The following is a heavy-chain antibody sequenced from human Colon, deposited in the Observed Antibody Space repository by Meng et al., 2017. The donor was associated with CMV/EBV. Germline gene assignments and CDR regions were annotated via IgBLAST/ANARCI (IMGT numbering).Heavy chain of an antibody. D-gene: IGHD6-13*01. V-gene: IGHV3-21*06. J-gene: IGHJ4*02. CDR1: GFTFSSYS. Sequence: SCSTSGFTFSSYSLNWVRQAPGKGLEWVSSITHTSDTYYADSLKGRFTLSRDNAQNSVYLQMDSLTAEDTAIYYCARGWPPDYWGQGTLVTVSS. CDR2: ITHTSDT. CDR3: ARGWPPDY.